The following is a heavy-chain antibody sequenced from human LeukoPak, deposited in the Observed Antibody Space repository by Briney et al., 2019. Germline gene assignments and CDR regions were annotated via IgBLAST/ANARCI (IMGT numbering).Heavy chain of an antibody. Sequence: GASLKLPCKPSVYTFTAYNMHWVPQVPGHGLEWMGWINPNSSDTNYAPNSQGRVTMTRDSSISTAYMELNWLRSEDPALYYCAIVGEALDYWGQGTLVTVSS. D-gene: IGHD4-17*01. CDR2: INPNSSDT. J-gene: IGHJ4*02. V-gene: IGHV1-2*02. CDR3: AIVGEALDY. CDR1: VYTFTAYN.